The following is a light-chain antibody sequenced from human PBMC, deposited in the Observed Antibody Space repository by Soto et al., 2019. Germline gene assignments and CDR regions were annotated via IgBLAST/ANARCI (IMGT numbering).Light chain of an antibody. J-gene: IGKJ1*01. CDR3: QQYNDWPRT. Sequence: EIVMTQSPATLSVSPGERVTLSCRASQTVSTNLAWYQQKPGQAPRLLIYGTSTRATGIPARFSGSGSETEFTLAISSLQSEDFAVYYCQQYNDWPRTFGQGTKVDIK. CDR1: QTVSTN. V-gene: IGKV3-15*01. CDR2: GTS.